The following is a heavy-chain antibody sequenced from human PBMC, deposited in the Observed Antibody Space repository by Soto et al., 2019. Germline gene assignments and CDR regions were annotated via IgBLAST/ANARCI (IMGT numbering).Heavy chain of an antibody. J-gene: IGHJ4*02. CDR2: ISAYNGNT. CDR1: GYTFTSYG. D-gene: IGHD3-16*02. V-gene: IGHV1-18*01. CDR3: AREGPRGXLFMITFGGIIAHYFDY. Sequence: ASVKVSCKASGYTFTSYGISWVRQAPGQGLEWMGWISAYNGNTNYAQKLQGRVTMTTDTSTSTAYMELRSLRSDDTAVYYCAREGPRGXLFMITFGGIIAHYFDYWGQGTLVTVSS.